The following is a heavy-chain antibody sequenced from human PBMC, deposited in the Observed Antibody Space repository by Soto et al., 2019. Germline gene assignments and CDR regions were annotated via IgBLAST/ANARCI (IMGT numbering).Heavy chain of an antibody. J-gene: IGHJ4*02. D-gene: IGHD3-10*01. V-gene: IGHV3-53*01. CDR2: IYSGGST. CDR1: GFSVTANY. Sequence: GGSLRLSCEVSGFSVTANYMSWVRQAPGKGLEWVSVIYSGGSTYYIDSVKGRFTISRDNAKNSLYLQMNSLRDEDTAVYYCARGEGHYKYWGQGTRVTVSS. CDR3: ARGEGHYKY.